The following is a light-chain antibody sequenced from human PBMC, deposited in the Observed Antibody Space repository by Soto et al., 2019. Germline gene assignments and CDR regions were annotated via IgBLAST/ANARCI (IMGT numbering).Light chain of an antibody. J-gene: IGKJ1*01. CDR1: QSVSSN. V-gene: IGKV3-15*01. Sequence: EIVMTQSPATLSVSPGERATLSCRASQSVSSNLAWYQQKPGQAPRLLIYGASTRATGIPARFSGSGSGTEFTLTISSLHSEDFAVYYCQQYNNWPPRWTFGQGTKVEIK. CDR3: QQYNNWPPRWT. CDR2: GAS.